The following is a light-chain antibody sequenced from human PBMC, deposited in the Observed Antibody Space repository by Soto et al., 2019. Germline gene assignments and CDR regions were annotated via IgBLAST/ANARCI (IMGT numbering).Light chain of an antibody. CDR2: GAS. V-gene: IGKV3-15*01. CDR1: QSVSSK. Sequence: EIVMTQSPATLSVSRGERATLSCRASQSVSSKLAWYQQKPGQAPRLLIYGASPRATGIPARFSGSGSGTEFTLTISSLQSEDFAVYYCQQYNNWPRTFGQGTKVEIK. CDR3: QQYNNWPRT. J-gene: IGKJ1*01.